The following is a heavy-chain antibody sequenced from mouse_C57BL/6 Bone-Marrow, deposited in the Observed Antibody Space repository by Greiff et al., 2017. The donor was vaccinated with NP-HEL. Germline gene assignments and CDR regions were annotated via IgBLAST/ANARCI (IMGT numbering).Heavy chain of an antibody. J-gene: IGHJ2*01. CDR3: AREGTGFDY. Sequence: EVQLQQSGGDLVKPGGSLKLSCAASGFTFSSYGMSWVRQTPDKRLEWVATISSGGSYTYYPDSVKGRFTISRDNAKNTLYLQMSSLKSEDTAMYYCAREGTGFDYWGQGTTLTVSS. CDR2: ISSGGSYT. CDR1: GFTFSSYG. D-gene: IGHD4-1*01. V-gene: IGHV5-6*01.